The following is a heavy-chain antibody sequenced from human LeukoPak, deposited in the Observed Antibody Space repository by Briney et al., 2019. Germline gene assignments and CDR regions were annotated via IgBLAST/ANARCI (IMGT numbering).Heavy chain of an antibody. CDR2: INHSGST. Sequence: SETLSLTCAVYGGSFSGYYWSWIRQPPGKGLEWIGEINHSGSTNYNPSLKSRVTISVDTSKNQFSLKLSSVTAADTAVYYCARRRGYDFWSGYSGHYFDYWGQGTLVTVSS. V-gene: IGHV4-34*01. D-gene: IGHD3-3*01. CDR3: ARRRGYDFWSGYSGHYFDY. J-gene: IGHJ4*02. CDR1: GGSFSGYY.